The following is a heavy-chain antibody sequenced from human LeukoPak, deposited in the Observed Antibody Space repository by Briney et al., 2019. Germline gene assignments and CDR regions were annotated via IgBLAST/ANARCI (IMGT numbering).Heavy chain of an antibody. V-gene: IGHV3-11*03. J-gene: IGHJ6*02. Sequence: PGGSLRLSCAASGFTFSDYYMSWIRQAPGKGLEWVSYISSSSSYTNYADSVKGRFTISRDNAKNSLYLQMNSQRAEDTSVYYCARSYGVAAEYGMDVWGQGTTVTVSS. D-gene: IGHD6-13*01. CDR1: GFTFSDYY. CDR2: ISSSSSYT. CDR3: ARSYGVAAEYGMDV.